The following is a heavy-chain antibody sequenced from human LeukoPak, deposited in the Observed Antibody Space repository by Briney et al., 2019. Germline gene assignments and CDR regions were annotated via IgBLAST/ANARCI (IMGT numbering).Heavy chain of an antibody. J-gene: IGHJ4*02. CDR1: GFTFSSYS. CDR2: INGGNSDT. CDR3: ANRLVRGALGY. V-gene: IGHV3-23*01. D-gene: IGHD3-10*01. Sequence: PGGSLRLSCAASGFTFSSYSMNWVRQAPGKGLEWVSAINGGNSDTNYAESVKGRFTISRDNSKNTLYLQMNSLRAEDTAVYYCANRLVRGALGYWGQGTLVTVSS.